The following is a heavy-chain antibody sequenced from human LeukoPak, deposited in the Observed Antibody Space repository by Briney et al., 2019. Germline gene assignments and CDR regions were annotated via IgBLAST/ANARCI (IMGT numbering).Heavy chain of an antibody. CDR1: GYTFASYY. CDR3: ARATQIRDYSSNY. CDR2: INPSGGST. V-gene: IGHV1-46*01. J-gene: IGHJ4*02. D-gene: IGHD4-11*01. Sequence: ASVKVSCKASGYTFASYYMHWVRQAPGQGLEWVGIINPSGGSTSYAQKFQGRVTMTRDTSTSTVYMELSSLRSEDTAVYYCARATQIRDYSSNYWGQGTLVTVSS.